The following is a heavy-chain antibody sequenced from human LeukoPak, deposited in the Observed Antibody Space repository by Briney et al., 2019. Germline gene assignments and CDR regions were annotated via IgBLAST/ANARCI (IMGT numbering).Heavy chain of an antibody. V-gene: IGHV1-18*01. J-gene: IGHJ1*01. CDR1: GYTFTSYG. D-gene: IGHD1-26*01. CDR2: ISAYNGNT. Sequence: ASVKVSCTASGYTFTSYGISWVRQAPGQGLEWMGWISAYNGNTNYAQKLQGRVTMTTDTSTSTAYMELRSLRSDDTAVYYCARTHRYSGSSRPFQHWGQGTLVTVSS. CDR3: ARTHRYSGSSRPFQH.